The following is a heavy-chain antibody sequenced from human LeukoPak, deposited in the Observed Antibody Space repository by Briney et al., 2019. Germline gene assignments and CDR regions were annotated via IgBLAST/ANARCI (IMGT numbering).Heavy chain of an antibody. D-gene: IGHD1-26*01. Sequence: SETLSLTCTVSGYSISSGYYWGWIRQPPGKGLEWIGSIYHSGSTYYNPSLKSRVTISVDTSKNQFSLKLSSVTAADTAVYYCARECGSGSSFFDYWGQGTLVTVSS. J-gene: IGHJ4*02. V-gene: IGHV4-38-2*02. CDR2: IYHSGST. CDR3: ARECGSGSSFFDY. CDR1: GYSISSGYY.